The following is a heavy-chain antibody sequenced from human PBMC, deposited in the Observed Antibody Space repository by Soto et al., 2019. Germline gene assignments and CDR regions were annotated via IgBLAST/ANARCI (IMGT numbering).Heavy chain of an antibody. Sequence: PSETLSLTCPVSGGSISSGGYYWSWIRQHPGKGLEWIGYIYYSGSTYYNPSLKSRVTISVDTSKNQFSLKLSSVTAADTAVYYCARELLELQYYFDYWGQGTLVTVSS. D-gene: IGHD1-7*01. J-gene: IGHJ4*02. CDR2: IYYSGST. V-gene: IGHV4-31*03. CDR1: GGSISSGGYY. CDR3: ARELLELQYYFDY.